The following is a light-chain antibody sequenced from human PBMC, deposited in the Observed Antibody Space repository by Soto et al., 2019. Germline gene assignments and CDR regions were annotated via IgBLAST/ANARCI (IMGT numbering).Light chain of an antibody. CDR2: KAS. Sequence: IQMTQSPSTLSASVGERVTITCRASQSINSWLAWLQQKPGKAPKLLIYKASSLESGVPSRFSGSGSGAEFNLTISSLQPDDFATYSCQQYKSYPWTFGQGTKVEIK. CDR3: QQYKSYPWT. J-gene: IGKJ1*01. CDR1: QSINSW. V-gene: IGKV1-5*03.